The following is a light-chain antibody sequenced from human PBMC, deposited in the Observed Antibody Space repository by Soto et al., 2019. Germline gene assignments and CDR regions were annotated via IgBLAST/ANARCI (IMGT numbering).Light chain of an antibody. CDR1: QDISNY. V-gene: IGKV1-33*01. J-gene: IGKJ4*01. CDR3: QQYDNLPLT. CDR2: DAS. Sequence: DIQMTQSPSSLSASVGDRVTITCQASQDISNYLHWYQQKPGKAPKLLSYDASNLETGVPSRFSGSGSGTDFTFTISILQAEDIATYYCQQYDNLPLTFGGGTKVDI.